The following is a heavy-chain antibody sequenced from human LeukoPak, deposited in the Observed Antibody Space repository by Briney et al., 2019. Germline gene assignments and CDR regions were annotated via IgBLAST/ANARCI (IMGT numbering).Heavy chain of an antibody. CDR1: GYTFTSYG. D-gene: IGHD2-2*01. CDR3: ARAADCSSTSCYYYLGH. CDR2: ISAYNGNT. V-gene: IGHV1-18*01. Sequence: ASVKVSCKASGYTFTSYGISWVRQAPGQGLEWMGWISAYNGNTNYAQKLQGRVTMTTDTSTSTAYMELRSLRSDDTAVYYCARAADCSSTSCYYYLGHWGQGTLVTVSS. J-gene: IGHJ4*02.